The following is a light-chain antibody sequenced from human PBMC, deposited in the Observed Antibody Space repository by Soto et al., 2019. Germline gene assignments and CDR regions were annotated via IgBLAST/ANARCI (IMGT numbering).Light chain of an antibody. CDR2: SAS. CDR1: QSVASDY. CDR3: QQSSSFHRT. V-gene: IGKV3-20*01. J-gene: IGKJ2*02. Sequence: EIVLTQSPGTLSLSPGERATLSCRASQSVASDYMAWYQQKPGQAPRLLIYSASSRNTGIPDRFTGSGSGTDFTLTISRLEPEDFAVYFCQQSSSFHRTFGQGTKLEI.